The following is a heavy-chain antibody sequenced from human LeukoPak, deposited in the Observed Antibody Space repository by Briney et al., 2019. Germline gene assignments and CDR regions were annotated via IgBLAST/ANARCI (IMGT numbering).Heavy chain of an antibody. J-gene: IGHJ5*02. CDR1: GFTFSNAW. V-gene: IGHV3-15*01. D-gene: IGHD3-10*01. CDR3: TTEMITMVRGVPKEGSNWFDP. CDR2: IKSKTDGGTT. Sequence: TGGSLRLSCAASGFTFSNAWMSWVRQAPGKGMEWVGRIKSKTDGGTTDYAAPVKGRFTISRDDSKSTLYLQMNSLRTEDTAVYYCTTEMITMVRGVPKEGSNWFDPWGQGTLVTVSS.